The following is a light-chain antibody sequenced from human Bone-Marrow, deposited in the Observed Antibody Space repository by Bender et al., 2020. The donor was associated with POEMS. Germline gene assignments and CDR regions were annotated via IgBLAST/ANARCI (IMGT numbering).Light chain of an antibody. Sequence: QSALTQPASVSGSRGQSISISCTGTANDIGNYDLVSWYQHQPGKAPKLIIFEVMTRPSGVSTRFSGSRSGNTASLTISGLQAEDEADYYCCSYAGRDTGVFGGGTRLTVL. V-gene: IGLV2-23*02. CDR3: CSYAGRDTGV. CDR2: EVM. CDR1: ANDIGNYDL. J-gene: IGLJ3*02.